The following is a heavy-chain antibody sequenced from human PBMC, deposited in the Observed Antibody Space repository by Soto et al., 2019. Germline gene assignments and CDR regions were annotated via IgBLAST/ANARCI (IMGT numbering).Heavy chain of an antibody. CDR2: IIPIPGTA. Sequence: QVQLVQSGAEVKKPGSSVKVSCKASGGTFGSYAISWVRQPPGQGLEWMGGIIPIPGTANYAQKFQRRVTIAADESTSTAYMELSSLRSEDTAVYYCARSQGSSTSLEIYYYYYYGMDVWGQGTTVTVSS. CDR1: GGTFGSYA. CDR3: ARSQGSSTSLEIYYYYYYGMDV. J-gene: IGHJ6*02. V-gene: IGHV1-69*01. D-gene: IGHD2-2*01.